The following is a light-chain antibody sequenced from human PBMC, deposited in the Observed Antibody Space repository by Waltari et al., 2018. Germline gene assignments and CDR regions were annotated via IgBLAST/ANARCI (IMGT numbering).Light chain of an antibody. V-gene: IGKV1-39*01. CDR1: HSINSY. CDR3: QQSYSTLRST. Sequence: CRASHSINSYLNWYQQKPRKAPKLLIYAESSSQSGVPSRFSGSGSGTDFTLTISSLQPEDFATDYCQQSYSTLRSTFGGGTKVEIK. CDR2: AES. J-gene: IGKJ4*01.